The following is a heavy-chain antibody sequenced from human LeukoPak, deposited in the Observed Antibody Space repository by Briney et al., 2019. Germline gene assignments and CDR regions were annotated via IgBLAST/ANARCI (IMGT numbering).Heavy chain of an antibody. CDR1: GYSISSGYY. CDR3: ARWGYSYGQGDFDY. Sequence: SETLSLTCTVSGYSISSGYYWGWIRQPPGKGLEWIGSIYHSGSTYYNPSLKSRVTISVDTSKNQFSLKLSSVTAADTAVYYCARWGYSYGQGDFDYWGQGTLVTVSS. D-gene: IGHD5-18*01. CDR2: IYHSGST. J-gene: IGHJ4*02. V-gene: IGHV4-38-2*02.